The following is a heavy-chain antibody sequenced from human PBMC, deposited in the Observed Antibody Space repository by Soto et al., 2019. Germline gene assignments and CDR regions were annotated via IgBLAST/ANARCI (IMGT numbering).Heavy chain of an antibody. CDR2: IYNSGST. Sequence: QVQLQESGPGLVKPSQTLSLTCTVSGGSISSGGYYWSWIRQHPVKGLEWIGYIYNSGSTYYSPSLKCRVTLLVETTKHRVSVKLVSVTAEDTAVYYCARDPSPWGQGTLVTVSS. CDR3: ARDPSP. J-gene: IGHJ5*02. CDR1: GGSISSGGYY. V-gene: IGHV4-31*03.